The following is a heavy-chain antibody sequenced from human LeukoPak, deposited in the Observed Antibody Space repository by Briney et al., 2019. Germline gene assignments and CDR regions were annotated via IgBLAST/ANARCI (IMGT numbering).Heavy chain of an antibody. CDR3: ATPPVDY. J-gene: IGHJ4*02. Sequence: QPGRSLGLSCAASGFTFSSYAMHWVRQAPGKGLEWVAVISYDGSNKYYADSVKGRFTISRDNSKNTLYLQMNSLRAEDTAVYYCATPPVDYWGQGTLVTVSS. CDR1: GFTFSSYA. CDR2: ISYDGSNK. V-gene: IGHV3-30*04.